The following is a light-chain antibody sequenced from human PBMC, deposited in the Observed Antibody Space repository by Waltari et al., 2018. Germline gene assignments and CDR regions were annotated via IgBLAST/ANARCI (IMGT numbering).Light chain of an antibody. J-gene: IGKJ3*01. CDR3: QQYNSYSFT. CDR1: QRISSW. V-gene: IGKV1-5*03. Sequence: DIQMTQSPSTLSASVGDRVTITCRASQRISSWLAWYQQKPGKAPKLLIYKAFSLESGVPSRFSGSGSGTEFTLTISSLQPDDFATYYCQQYNSYSFTFGPGTKVDIK. CDR2: KAF.